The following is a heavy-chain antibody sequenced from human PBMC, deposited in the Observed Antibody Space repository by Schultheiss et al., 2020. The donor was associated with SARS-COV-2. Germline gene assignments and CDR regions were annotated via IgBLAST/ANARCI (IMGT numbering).Heavy chain of an antibody. CDR2: VSWNGSRT. Sequence: GGSLRLSCAASGFTFSNAWMSWVRQAPGKGLEWVSGVSWNGSRTHYADSVKGRFTISRDNAKNSLYLQMNSLRAEDTAVYYCARDWGDSSVRFNYWGQGTLVTVSS. J-gene: IGHJ4*02. V-gene: IGHV3-19*01. CDR1: GFTFSNAW. CDR3: ARDWGDSSVRFNY. D-gene: IGHD6-19*01.